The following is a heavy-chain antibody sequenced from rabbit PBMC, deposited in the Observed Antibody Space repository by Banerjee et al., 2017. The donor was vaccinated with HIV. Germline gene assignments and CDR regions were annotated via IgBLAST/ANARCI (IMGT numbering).Heavy chain of an antibody. CDR2: IYTSSGST. CDR1: GIEFSSYYY. V-gene: IGHV1S43*01. Sequence: QSLEESGGDLVKPGASLTLTCTASGIEFSSYYYMCWVRQAPGKGLELIACIYTSSGSTYYASWAKGRFTTSRSTSLNTVDLKMTSLTAADTATYFCARLVMVMGGMDLWGPGTLVTVS. D-gene: IGHD6-1*01. CDR3: ARLVMVMGGMDL. J-gene: IGHJ6*01.